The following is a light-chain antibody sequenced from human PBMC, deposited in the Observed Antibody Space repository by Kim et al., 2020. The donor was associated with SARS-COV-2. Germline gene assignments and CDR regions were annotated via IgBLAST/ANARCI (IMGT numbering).Light chain of an antibody. CDR1: SSDIGTYDY. Sequence: GQSSSISCTGTSSDIGTYDYVSWYQPHPGTAPKLIVFGVNERPSGASNRFSGSTSGNTASLTISGLQAGDEADYYCISYTTTTTWVFGGGTQLTVL. V-gene: IGLV2-14*03. CDR2: GVN. J-gene: IGLJ3*02. CDR3: ISYTTTTTWV.